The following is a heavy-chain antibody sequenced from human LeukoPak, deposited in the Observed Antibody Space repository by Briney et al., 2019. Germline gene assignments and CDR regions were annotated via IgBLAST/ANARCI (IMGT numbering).Heavy chain of an antibody. CDR1: GYTFTSFG. CDR3: ARSPYYYDSSENYFDY. CDR2: ISDYNGNT. J-gene: IGHJ4*02. D-gene: IGHD3-22*01. Sequence: ASVKVSCKASGYTFTSFGTSWVRQAPGQRLEWMGWISDYNGNTNYAQKLQGRVTMTTDTSTSTAYMELRSLRPDDTAVYYCARSPYYYDSSENYFDYWGQGTLVTVSS. V-gene: IGHV1-18*01.